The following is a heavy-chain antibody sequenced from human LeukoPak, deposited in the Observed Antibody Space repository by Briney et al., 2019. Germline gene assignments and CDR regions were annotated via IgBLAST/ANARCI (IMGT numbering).Heavy chain of an antibody. V-gene: IGHV4-39*01. Sequence: PSETLSLTCTVSGGSISSSSYYWGWIRPPPGKGLEWIGSIYYSGSTYYNPSLKSRVTISVDTSKNQFSLKLSSVTAADTAVYYCARGPILTGTKYYFDYWGQGTLVTVSS. J-gene: IGHJ4*02. CDR3: ARGPILTGTKYYFDY. D-gene: IGHD1-20*01. CDR1: GGSISSSSYY. CDR2: IYYSGST.